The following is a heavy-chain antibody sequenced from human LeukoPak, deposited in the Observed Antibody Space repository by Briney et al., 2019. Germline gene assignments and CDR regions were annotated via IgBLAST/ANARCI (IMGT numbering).Heavy chain of an antibody. D-gene: IGHD3-10*01. CDR2: ISWNSGSI. CDR1: GFTFDDYA. J-gene: IGHJ4*02. CDR3: AKDRGIISDY. Sequence: GGSLRLSCAASGFTFDDYAMHWVRQAPGKGLEWVSGISWNSGSIGYADSVKGRFTISRDNAKNSLYLQMNSLRAEDTALYYCAKDRGIISDYWGQGILVTVSS. V-gene: IGHV3-9*01.